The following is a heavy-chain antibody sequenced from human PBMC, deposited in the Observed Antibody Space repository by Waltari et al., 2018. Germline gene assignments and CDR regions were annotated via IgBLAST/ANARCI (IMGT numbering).Heavy chain of an antibody. Sequence: EVQLLESGGGLVQPGGSLRLSCAASGFSFNTYAMSWVRQTPGKGLGWVSGIGVNGDSTYYGDSVQGRFTISRDISKNTLYLQMNSLRAEDTAVYYCAKGRGGSCYSAVDHWGQGTLVTVSS. J-gene: IGHJ4*02. V-gene: IGHV3-23*01. CDR2: IGVNGDST. D-gene: IGHD2-15*01. CDR3: AKGRGGSCYSAVDH. CDR1: GFSFNTYA.